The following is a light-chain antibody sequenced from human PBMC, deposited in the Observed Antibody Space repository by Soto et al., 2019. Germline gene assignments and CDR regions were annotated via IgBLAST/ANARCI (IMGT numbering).Light chain of an antibody. CDR1: KNDIGLYDF. CDR2: EVV. V-gene: IGLV2-8*01. Sequence: QSVLTQPPSASGSPGQSVTISCTGTKNDIGLYDFVSWYQHHPGKAPRLIIYEVVQRPSGVPDRFSDSKSGNTASLTVSGLQAADEADYFCKSYAGSNTYVFGSGTKVTVL. J-gene: IGLJ1*01. CDR3: KSYAGSNTYV.